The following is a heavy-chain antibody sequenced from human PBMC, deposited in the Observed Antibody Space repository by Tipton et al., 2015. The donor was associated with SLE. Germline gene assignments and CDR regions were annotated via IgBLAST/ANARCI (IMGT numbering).Heavy chain of an antibody. CDR2: IFAGGST. J-gene: IGHJ4*02. CDR3: ARSLTYYYDSSGLLGY. CDR1: GFTASSNY. Sequence: SLRISCAASGFTASSNYMNWVRQAPGKGLEWVSVIFAGGSTYYADSVKGRFTISRDSSKNTLYLQMTSLRAEDTAVYYCARSLTYYYDSSGLLGYWGQGTLVTVSS. D-gene: IGHD3-22*01. V-gene: IGHV3-66*02.